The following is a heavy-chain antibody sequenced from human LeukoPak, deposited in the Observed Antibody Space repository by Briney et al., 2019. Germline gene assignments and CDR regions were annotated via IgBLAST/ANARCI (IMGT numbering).Heavy chain of an antibody. D-gene: IGHD6-25*01. V-gene: IGHV3-21*01. J-gene: IGHJ4*02. CDR1: GFTFSSYS. CDR3: AGEVITATAFDY. Sequence: GGSLRLSCAASGFTFSSYSMNWVRQAPGKGLEWVSSISSSASYIYYADSVKGRFTISRDNAKNSLYLQMNSLRAEDTAAYYCAGEVITATAFDYWGQGTLVTVSS. CDR2: ISSSASYI.